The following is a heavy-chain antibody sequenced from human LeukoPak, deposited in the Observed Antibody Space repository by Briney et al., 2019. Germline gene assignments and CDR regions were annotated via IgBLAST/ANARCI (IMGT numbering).Heavy chain of an antibody. CDR2: ISSSSSYI. D-gene: IGHD1-26*01. CDR1: GFTFSSYS. Sequence: PGGSLRLSCAASGFTFSSYSMNWVRQAPGKGLEWVSSISSSSSYIYYADSVKGRFTISRDNAKNSLYLQMNSLRAEDTAVYYCSRGGRRDEGYYAGFFDYWGQGTLVTVSS. J-gene: IGHJ4*02. V-gene: IGHV3-21*01. CDR3: SRGGRRDEGYYAGFFDY.